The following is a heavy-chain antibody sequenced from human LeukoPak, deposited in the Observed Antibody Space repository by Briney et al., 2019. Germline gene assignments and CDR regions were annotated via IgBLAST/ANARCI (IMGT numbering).Heavy chain of an antibody. Sequence: GGSLRLSCAASGFTFSSYSMNWVRQAPGKGLEWVSSISSSSSYIYYADSVKGRFTISRDNAKNSLYLQKNSLRPEDTDVYYCARDLLWLVELPPYYFRYWGQGPLVSVSS. CDR1: GFTFSSYS. V-gene: IGHV3-21*01. CDR2: ISSSSSYI. D-gene: IGHD3-10*01. CDR3: ARDLLWLVELPPYYFRY. J-gene: IGHJ4*02.